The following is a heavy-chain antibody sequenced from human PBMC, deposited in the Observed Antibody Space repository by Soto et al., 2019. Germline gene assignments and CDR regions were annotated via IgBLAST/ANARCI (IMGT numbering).Heavy chain of an antibody. CDR2: IIPIFGTA. D-gene: IGHD2-2*01. Sequence: ASVKVSCKASGGTFSSYAISWVRQAPGQGLEWMGGIIPIFGTANYAQKFQGRVTITADESTSTAYMELSSLRSEDTAVYYCARGAVPAAIYYYGMDVWGQGTTVTVSS. V-gene: IGHV1-69*13. CDR1: GGTFSSYA. J-gene: IGHJ6*02. CDR3: ARGAVPAAIYYYGMDV.